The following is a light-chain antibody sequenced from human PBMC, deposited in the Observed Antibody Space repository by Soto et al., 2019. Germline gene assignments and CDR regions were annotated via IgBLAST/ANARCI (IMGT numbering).Light chain of an antibody. CDR2: GAS. V-gene: IGKV3-15*01. CDR3: QQYHNWPPWT. Sequence: EIVMTQSPATLSVSPGERATLSCRASQSVSSNLAWYKQKPGQDPRLLIYGASTRATGIPARFSGSGSGTEFTLTISSLQSEDFAVYYCQQYHNWPPWTFGQGTKVEIK. J-gene: IGKJ1*01. CDR1: QSVSSN.